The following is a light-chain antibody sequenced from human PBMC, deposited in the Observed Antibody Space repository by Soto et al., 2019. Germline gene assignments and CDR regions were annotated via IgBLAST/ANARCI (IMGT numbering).Light chain of an antibody. Sequence: DIQMTQSPSSVSASVGDRVTITCRASQSISSYLNWYQQKPGKAPKLLIYAASSLQSGVPSRFSGSGSGTDFTLTISSLQPEDFATYYCQQSYSTLWTFGQGTKV. V-gene: IGKV1-39*01. CDR3: QQSYSTLWT. J-gene: IGKJ1*01. CDR1: QSISSY. CDR2: AAS.